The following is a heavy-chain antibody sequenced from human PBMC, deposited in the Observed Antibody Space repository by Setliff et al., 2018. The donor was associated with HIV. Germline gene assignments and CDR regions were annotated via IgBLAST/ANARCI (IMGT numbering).Heavy chain of an antibody. D-gene: IGHD3-22*01. CDR2: IIPILGIK. CDR3: ARGATYYYNSSGYYSLLADAFDI. CDR1: GGTFSSYA. Sequence: SVKVSCKASGGTFSSYAISWVRQAPGQGLEWMGGIIPILGIKKYAQKFQGRVTITADKSTSTAYMELSSLRSEDTAVYYCARGATYYYNSSGYYSLLADAFDIWGQGTMGTVS. J-gene: IGHJ3*02. V-gene: IGHV1-69*10.